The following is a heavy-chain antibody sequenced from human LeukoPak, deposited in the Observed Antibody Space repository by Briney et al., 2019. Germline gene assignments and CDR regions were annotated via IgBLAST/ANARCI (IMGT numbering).Heavy chain of an antibody. CDR3: AKEAEHSSFDP. Sequence: PGGSLRLSCAASGFTFDDYAMHWVRHARGKGLEWVSGISWNSGSIGYADSVKGRFTISRDNAKNSLYLQMNSLRAEDTALYYCAKEAEHSSFDPWGWGTLVTVSS. CDR2: ISWNSGSI. D-gene: IGHD5-18*01. J-gene: IGHJ5*02. CDR1: GFTFDDYA. V-gene: IGHV3-9*01.